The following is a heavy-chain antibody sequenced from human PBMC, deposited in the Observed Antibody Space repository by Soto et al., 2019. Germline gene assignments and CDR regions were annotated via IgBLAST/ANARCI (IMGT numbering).Heavy chain of an antibody. V-gene: IGHV4-34*01. CDR2: INHSGST. J-gene: IGHJ4*02. CDR1: GGSFSGYY. D-gene: IGHD5-12*01. CDR3: ARGGWRWLQTTLDY. Sequence: PSETLSLTCAVYGGSFSGYYWSWIRQPPGKGLEWIGEINHSGSTNYNPSLKSRVTISVDTSKNQFSLKLSSVTAADTTVYYCARGGWRWLQTTLDYWGQGTLVTVSS.